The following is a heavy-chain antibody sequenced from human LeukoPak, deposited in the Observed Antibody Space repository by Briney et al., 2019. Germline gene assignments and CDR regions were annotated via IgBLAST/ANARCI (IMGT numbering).Heavy chain of an antibody. CDR1: GFTFSSYE. J-gene: IGHJ3*02. V-gene: IGHV3-48*03. Sequence: GGSLRLSCAASGFTFSSYEMNWVSQAPGKGLEWVSYISSSGSTIYYADSVKGRFTISRDNAKNSLYLQMNSLRAEDTAVYYCARAGSSGYYNAFEIWGQGTMVTVSS. D-gene: IGHD3-22*01. CDR3: ARAGSSGYYNAFEI. CDR2: ISSSGSTI.